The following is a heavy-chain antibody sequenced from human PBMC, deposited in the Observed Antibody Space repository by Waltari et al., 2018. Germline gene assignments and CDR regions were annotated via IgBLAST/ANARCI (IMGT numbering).Heavy chain of an antibody. CDR3: ARDRVGYTYGHEYFQH. J-gene: IGHJ1*01. CDR1: VYTLTSYF. Sequence: QVQLVQSGAEVKKPGASVKVSCKASVYTLTSYFMHWVREAPGHGLAWMGIIHPRCGSTSYAQKFQGRVTMTRDTSTSTVYMELSSLRSEDTAVYYCARDRVGYTYGHEYFQHWGQGTLVTVSS. V-gene: IGHV1-46*01. CDR2: IHPRCGST. D-gene: IGHD5-18*01.